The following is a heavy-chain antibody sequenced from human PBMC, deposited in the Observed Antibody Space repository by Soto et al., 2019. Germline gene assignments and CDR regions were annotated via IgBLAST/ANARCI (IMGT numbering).Heavy chain of an antibody. J-gene: IGHJ4*02. D-gene: IGHD1-7*01. CDR1: GYIFSGYG. Sequence: QAQLAESGGGVVQPGRSLRLSCAASGYIFSGYGMHWVRQAPGKGLEWVAVIRYDGSNIYYADSVKGRFTISRDNSKNMLYLQMNSLGAEDTAVYYCARDGIGGTIFRGYFDYWGQGTLVTVSS. CDR3: ARDGIGGTIFRGYFDY. V-gene: IGHV3-33*01. CDR2: IRYDGSNI.